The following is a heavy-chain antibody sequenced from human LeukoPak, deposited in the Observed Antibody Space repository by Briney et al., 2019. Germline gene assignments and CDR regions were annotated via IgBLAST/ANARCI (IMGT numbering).Heavy chain of an antibody. CDR2: IKQDESQK. D-gene: IGHD6-19*01. CDR1: GFTFSSYW. J-gene: IGHJ4*02. CDR3: ARDQAVASVYREDS. Sequence: PGGSLRLSCAASGFTFSSYWMTWVRQAPGKGLEWVANIKQDESQKYYVDSVKGRFTISRDNAKNSLFLQMNSLRAEDTAVYYCARDQAVASVYREDSWGRGTLVTVSS. V-gene: IGHV3-7*01.